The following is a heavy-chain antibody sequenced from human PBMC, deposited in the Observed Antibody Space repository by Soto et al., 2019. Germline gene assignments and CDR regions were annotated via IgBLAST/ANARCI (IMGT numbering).Heavy chain of an antibody. V-gene: IGHV1-18*04. CDR1: GYTFTSYG. CDR3: AMDSITGTISDY. CDR2: ISAYNGNT. J-gene: IGHJ4*02. Sequence: SVKVSCKASGYTFTSYGISWVRQAPGQGLEWMGWISAYNGNTNYAQKLQGRVTMTTDTSTSTAYMELRSLRSDDTAVYYCAMDSITGTISDYWGQGTLVTVSS. D-gene: IGHD1-7*01.